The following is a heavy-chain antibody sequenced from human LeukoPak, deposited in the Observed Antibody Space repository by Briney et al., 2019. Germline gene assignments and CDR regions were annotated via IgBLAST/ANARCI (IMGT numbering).Heavy chain of an antibody. CDR2: VYYSGTT. Sequence: PSETLPLTCAVSGGLFGNYFWSWIRQPPGKGLEWIGNVYYSGTTNYKPSLKSRATISVDSSQNQFSLKLTSVTAADTAVYYCARGRDTTGFPLGYWGQGTLVVVSS. CDR1: GGLFGNYF. D-gene: IGHD3-22*01. CDR3: ARGRDTTGFPLGY. V-gene: IGHV4-59*01. J-gene: IGHJ4*02.